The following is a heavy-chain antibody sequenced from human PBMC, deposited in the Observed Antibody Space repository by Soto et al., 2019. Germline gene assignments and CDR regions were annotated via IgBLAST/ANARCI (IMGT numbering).Heavy chain of an antibody. CDR3: ARTPPATDTAMVTYYFDY. D-gene: IGHD5-18*01. CDR2: INHSGST. CDR1: GGSFSGYY. J-gene: IGHJ4*02. V-gene: IGHV4-34*01. Sequence: SETLSLTCAVYGGSFSGYYWSWIRQPPGKGLEWIGEINHSGSTNYNPSLKSRVTISVDTSKNQFSLKLSSVTAADTAVYYCARTPPATDTAMVTYYFDYWGQGTLVTVSS.